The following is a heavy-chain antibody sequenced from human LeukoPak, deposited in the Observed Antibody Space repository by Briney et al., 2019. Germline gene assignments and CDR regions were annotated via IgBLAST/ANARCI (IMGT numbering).Heavy chain of an antibody. CDR2: IIPIFGTA. Sequence: ASVKVSCKASGGTFSSYAISWVRQAPGQGLEWMGGIIPIFGTANYAQKFQGRVTITTDESTSTAYMELSSLRSEDTAVYYCARVYSSSWSPFDYWARKPWSPSPQ. CDR3: ARVYSSSWSPFDY. D-gene: IGHD6-13*01. J-gene: IGHJ4*02. V-gene: IGHV1-69*05. CDR1: GGTFSSYA.